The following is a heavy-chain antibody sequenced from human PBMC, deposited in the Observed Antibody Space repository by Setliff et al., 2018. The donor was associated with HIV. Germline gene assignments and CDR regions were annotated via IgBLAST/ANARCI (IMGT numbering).Heavy chain of an antibody. J-gene: IGHJ5*02. D-gene: IGHD3-22*01. Sequence: SETLSLTCSVSGGSISDNKYYWSWIRQPPGKGLEWTESIYHTGKTYYNSALRNRLTISVDTSKNQFSLELSSVTAADTAVYYCASRVYYYDESRILREEGFVPWGQGTLVTVSS. CDR3: ASRVYYYDESRILREEGFVP. CDR2: IYHTGKT. CDR1: GGSISDNKYY. V-gene: IGHV4-39*01.